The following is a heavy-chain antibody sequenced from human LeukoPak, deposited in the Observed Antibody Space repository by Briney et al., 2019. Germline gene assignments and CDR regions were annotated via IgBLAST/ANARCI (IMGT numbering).Heavy chain of an antibody. D-gene: IGHD3-3*01. J-gene: IGHJ4*02. CDR3: AKGSFTIFGVVTYNYFDY. Sequence: PGGSLRLSCAASGFTLSSYAMSWVRQAPGKGLEWVSAISGSGGSTYYADSVKGRFTISRDNSKNTLYLQMNSLRAEDTAVYYCAKGSFTIFGVVTYNYFDYWGQGTLVTVSS. V-gene: IGHV3-23*01. CDR1: GFTLSSYA. CDR2: ISGSGGST.